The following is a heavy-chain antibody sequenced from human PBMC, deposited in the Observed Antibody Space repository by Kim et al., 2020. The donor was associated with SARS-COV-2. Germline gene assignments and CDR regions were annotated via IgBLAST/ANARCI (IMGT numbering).Heavy chain of an antibody. CDR2: ISGSGGST. D-gene: IGHD3-22*01. V-gene: IGHV3-23*01. Sequence: GGSLRLSCAASGFTFSSYAMSWVRQAPGKGLEWVSAISGSGGSTYYADSVKGRFTISRDNSKNTLYLQMNSLRAEDTAVYYCAKSRASDSSGYYSRVGYYYGMDVWGQGTTVTVSS. CDR1: GFTFSSYA. CDR3: AKSRASDSSGYYSRVGYYYGMDV. J-gene: IGHJ6*02.